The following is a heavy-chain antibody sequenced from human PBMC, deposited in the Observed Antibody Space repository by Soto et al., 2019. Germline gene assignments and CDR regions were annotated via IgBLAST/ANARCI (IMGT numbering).Heavy chain of an antibody. Sequence: ASVKVSCKASGYTFTSYYMHWVRQAPGQGLEWMGIINPSGGSTSYAQKFRGRVTMTRDTSTSTVYMELSSLRSEDTAVYYCARDRLVANAYYYGMDVWGQGTTVTVSS. V-gene: IGHV1-46*01. CDR3: ARDRLVANAYYYGMDV. CDR1: GYTFTSYY. J-gene: IGHJ6*02. D-gene: IGHD2-8*02. CDR2: INPSGGST.